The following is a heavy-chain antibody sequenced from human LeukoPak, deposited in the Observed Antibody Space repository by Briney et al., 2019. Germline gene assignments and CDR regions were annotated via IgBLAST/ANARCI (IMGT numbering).Heavy chain of an antibody. Sequence: SQTLSLTCTVSGGSISSGDYYWGWIRQPPGKGLEWIGYIYYIGSTNYNPSLKSRVTISVDTSKNQFSLKLSSVTASDTAVYYCARYAAVAGTAFDYWGQGTLVTVSS. V-gene: IGHV4-61*05. D-gene: IGHD6-19*01. J-gene: IGHJ4*02. CDR2: IYYIGST. CDR1: GGSISSGDYY. CDR3: ARYAAVAGTAFDY.